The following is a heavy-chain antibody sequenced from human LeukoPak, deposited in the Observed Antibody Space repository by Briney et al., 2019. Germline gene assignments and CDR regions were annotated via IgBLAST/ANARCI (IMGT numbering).Heavy chain of an antibody. CDR1: GYTFTGYY. CDR2: INPNSGGT. D-gene: IGHD2-2*02. J-gene: IGHJ5*02. CDR3: AREGYCSSTSCYTWFDP. V-gene: IGHV1-2*02. Sequence: ASVRVSCKASGYTFTGYYMHWVRQAPGQGLEWMGWINPNSGGTNYAQKFQGRVTMTRDTSISTAYMELSRLRSDDTAVYYCAREGYCSSTSCYTWFDPWGQGTLVTVSS.